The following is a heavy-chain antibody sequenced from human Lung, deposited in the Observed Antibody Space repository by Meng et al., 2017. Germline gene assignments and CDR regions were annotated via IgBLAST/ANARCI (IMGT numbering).Heavy chain of an antibody. J-gene: IGHJ5*02. D-gene: IGHD3-22*01. CDR3: ARYVFDSSSLYSNWFDP. CDR1: GGSINSGTYY. CDR2: IHYSGST. V-gene: IGHV4-31*03. Sequence: QVQLQESGPGLVKPSQTLSLTCTVSGGSINSGTYYWGWIRQLPGKGLEWIAYIHYSGSTYYSPSLKSRVTISVDTSKNQLSLKLSSMTAADTAVYYCARYVFDSSSLYSNWFDPWGQGTLVTVSS.